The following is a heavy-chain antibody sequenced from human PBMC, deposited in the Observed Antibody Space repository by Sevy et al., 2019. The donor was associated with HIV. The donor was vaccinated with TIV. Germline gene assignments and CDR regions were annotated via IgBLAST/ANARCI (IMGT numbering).Heavy chain of an antibody. V-gene: IGHV3-7*01. J-gene: IGHJ4*02. CDR1: GFSLNSYW. Sequence: GGSLRLSCVASGFSLNSYWMLWVRQAPGKGLEWVAHINQDGSVNYYADSVKGRFTISRDIARKLVSLQTNIMRVEDRAVYYCVRAIATADSFWGQGTLVTVSS. CDR2: INQDGSVN. D-gene: IGHD6-13*01. CDR3: VRAIATADSF.